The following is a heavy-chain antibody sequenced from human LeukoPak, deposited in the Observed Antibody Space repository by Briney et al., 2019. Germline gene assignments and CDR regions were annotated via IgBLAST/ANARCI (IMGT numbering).Heavy chain of an antibody. J-gene: IGHJ3*02. D-gene: IGHD5-24*01. V-gene: IGHV3-30*02. CDR1: GFTFSSYG. Sequence: GGSLRLSCAASGFTFSSYGMHWVRQAPGKGLEWVAFIRYDGSNKYYADSVKGRFTISRDNSKNTLYLQMNSLRAEDTAVYYCARLRDGYNYDAFDIWGQGTMVTVSS. CDR3: ARLRDGYNYDAFDI. CDR2: IRYDGSNK.